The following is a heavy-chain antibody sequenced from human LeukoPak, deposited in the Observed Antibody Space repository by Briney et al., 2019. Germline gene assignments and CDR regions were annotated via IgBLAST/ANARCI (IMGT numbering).Heavy chain of an antibody. V-gene: IGHV1-69*05. CDR2: IIPIFGTA. CDR1: GGTFSSYA. CDR3: ARDLNPYYYGSGDFDY. D-gene: IGHD3-10*01. J-gene: IGHJ4*02. Sequence: GASVKVSCKASGGTFSSYAISWVRQAPGQGLEWMGRIIPIFGTANYAQKFQGRVTITTDESTSTAYMELSSLRPEDTAVYYCARDLNPYYYGSGDFDYWGQGTLVTVSS.